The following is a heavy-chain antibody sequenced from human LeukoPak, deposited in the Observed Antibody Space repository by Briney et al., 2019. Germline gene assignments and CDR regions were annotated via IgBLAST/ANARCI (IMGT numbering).Heavy chain of an antibody. CDR2: ISYDGTIE. D-gene: IGHD3-10*01. V-gene: IGHV3-30*01. Sequence: GGSLRLSCAASGFTFSNYALHWVRQAPGKGLEWVAVISYDGTIEYHADSVKGRFTISRDNSKNTLYLQMNSLRAEDTAVYYCARGRTYFYDSGSSGPHYFDYWGQGTLVTVSS. CDR1: GFTFSNYA. J-gene: IGHJ4*02. CDR3: ARGRTYFYDSGSSGPHYFDY.